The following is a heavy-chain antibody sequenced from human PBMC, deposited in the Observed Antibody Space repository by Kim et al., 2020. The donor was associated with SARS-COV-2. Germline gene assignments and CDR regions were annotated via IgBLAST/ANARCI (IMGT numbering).Heavy chain of an antibody. D-gene: IGHD6-19*01. V-gene: IGHV4-39*01. CDR2: IYYSGST. Sequence: SETLSLTCTVSGGSISSSSYYWGWIRQPPGKGLEWIGSIYYSGSTYYNPSLKSRVTISVDTSKNQFSLELSSVTAADTAVYYCARHVGIAVAGKGWWWFDPWGQGTLVTVSS. J-gene: IGHJ5*02. CDR1: GGSISSSSYY. CDR3: ARHVGIAVAGKGWWWFDP.